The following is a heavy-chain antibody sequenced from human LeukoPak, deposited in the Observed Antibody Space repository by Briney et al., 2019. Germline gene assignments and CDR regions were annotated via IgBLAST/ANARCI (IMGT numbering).Heavy chain of an antibody. CDR2: ISDSGGST. V-gene: IGHV3-23*01. Sequence: GGSLRLSCAASGFTFSSYAMNWVRQAPGKGLEWVSIISDSGGSTYYADSVKGRFTISRDNAKNSLYMQMNSLRVGDTAVYYCARGGIAMAGSMSLMDWGQGTLVTVSS. D-gene: IGHD6-19*01. CDR1: GFTFSSYA. J-gene: IGHJ4*02. CDR3: ARGGIAMAGSMSLMD.